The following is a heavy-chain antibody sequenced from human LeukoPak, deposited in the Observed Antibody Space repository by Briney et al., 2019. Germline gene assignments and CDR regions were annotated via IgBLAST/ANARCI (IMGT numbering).Heavy chain of an antibody. J-gene: IGHJ4*02. V-gene: IGHV1-46*01. CDR1: GYSFTSNY. Sequence: ASVTVSCKASGYSFTSNYIHWVRQAPGQGLEWMGMIYPRDGSTSYAQKFQGRVTVTRDTSTSTVHMELSGLRFEDTAVYYCARDQEASDYWGQGTLVTVSS. CDR3: ARDQEASDY. CDR2: IYPRDGST.